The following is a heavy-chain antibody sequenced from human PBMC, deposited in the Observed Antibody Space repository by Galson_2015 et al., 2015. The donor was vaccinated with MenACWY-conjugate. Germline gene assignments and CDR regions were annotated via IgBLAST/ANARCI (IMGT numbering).Heavy chain of an antibody. J-gene: IGHJ3*02. D-gene: IGHD5-24*01. CDR1: GFRFSSYT. CDR2: VSYDGSSK. CDR3: VRAEGWLRSAFDI. Sequence: CAASGFRFSSYTLYWVRQAPGKGLEWVAVVSYDGSSKYYADSVKGRFTISRDNSKNTVSLQMNSLRPEDTAVYYCVRAEGWLRSAFDIWGQGTMVTVSS. V-gene: IGHV3-30*01.